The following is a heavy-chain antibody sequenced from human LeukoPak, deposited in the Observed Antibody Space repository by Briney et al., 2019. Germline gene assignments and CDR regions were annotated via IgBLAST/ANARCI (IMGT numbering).Heavy chain of an antibody. D-gene: IGHD2-15*01. V-gene: IGHV3-66*03. CDR3: ARDHSLYCSGGSCIIGY. CDR1: GFTFSSYG. CDR2: IYSDNT. J-gene: IGHJ4*02. Sequence: GGTLRLSCAASGFTFSSYGMSWVRQAPGKGLEWVSFIYSDNTHYSDSVKGRFTISRDNSKNTLYLQMNSLRAEDTAVYYCARDHSLYCSGGSCIIGYWGQGTLVTVSS.